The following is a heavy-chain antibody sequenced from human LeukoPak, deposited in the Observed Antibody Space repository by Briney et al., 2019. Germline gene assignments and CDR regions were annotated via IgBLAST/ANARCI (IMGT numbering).Heavy chain of an antibody. V-gene: IGHV3-33*06. CDR1: GFTFSSYA. CDR3: AKDRSCTNDVCHGDFDY. D-gene: IGHD2-8*01. J-gene: IGHJ4*02. CDR2: IWYDGSNK. Sequence: PGGSLRLSCAASGFTFSSYAMHWVRQAPGKGLEWVAVIWYDGSNKYYADSVKGRFTISRDNSKNTLYLQMNSLRAEDTAVYYCAKDRSCTNDVCHGDFDYWGQGTLVTVSS.